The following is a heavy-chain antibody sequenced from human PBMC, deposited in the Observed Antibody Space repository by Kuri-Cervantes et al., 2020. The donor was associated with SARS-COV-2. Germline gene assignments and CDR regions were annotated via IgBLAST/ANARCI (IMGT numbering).Heavy chain of an antibody. Sequence: LSLTCAASGFTFSSYSMNWVRQAPGKGLEWVSSISSSSSYIYYADSVKGRFTISRDNAKNSLYLQMNSLRAEDTAVYYCARDSLDWFIPLDYWGQGTLVTVSS. V-gene: IGHV3-21*01. J-gene: IGHJ4*02. CDR1: GFTFSSYS. CDR3: ARDSLDWFIPLDY. D-gene: IGHD3-9*01. CDR2: ISSSSSYI.